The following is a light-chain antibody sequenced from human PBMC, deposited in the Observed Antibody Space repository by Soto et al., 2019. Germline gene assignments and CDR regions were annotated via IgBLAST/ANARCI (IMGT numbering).Light chain of an antibody. V-gene: IGLV2-23*03. Sequence: QSALTQPASVSGSPGQSITISCAGTTSDVGNYNRVSWYQQHPGKAPKLLISEGNKRPSGVSNRFSGSKSGNTASLTISGLQAEDEADYYCCSYAGGGTVHWVFGGGTKLTVL. CDR3: CSYAGGGTVHWV. CDR2: EGN. CDR1: TSDVGNYNR. J-gene: IGLJ3*02.